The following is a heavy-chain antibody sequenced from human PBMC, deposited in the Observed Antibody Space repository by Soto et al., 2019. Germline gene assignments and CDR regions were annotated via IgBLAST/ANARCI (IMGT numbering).Heavy chain of an antibody. CDR1: GGSISSSSYY. V-gene: IGHV4-39*01. J-gene: IGHJ6*02. D-gene: IGHD3-10*01. CDR3: ARHIYGSGSYYIYYYGMDV. CDR2: IYYSGST. Sequence: SETLSLTCTVSGGSISSSSYYWGWIRQPPGKGLEWIGSIYYSGSTYYNPSLKSRVTISVDTSKNQFSLKLSSVTAADTAVYYCARHIYGSGSYYIYYYGMDVWGQGTTVTVSS.